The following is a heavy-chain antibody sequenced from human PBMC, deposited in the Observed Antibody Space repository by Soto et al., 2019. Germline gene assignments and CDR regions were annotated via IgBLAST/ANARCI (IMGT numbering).Heavy chain of an antibody. CDR1: GFAFSSYG. V-gene: IGHV3-30*03. Sequence: QAQLVESGGGVVQPGRSLRLSCAASGFAFSSYGMHWVRQAPGTGLEWGAVISYDGSLQHYADSVKGRFTISRDNSKNMVLLQMSSLRAEDTAVYYCVSDRRYGHASVPYSWGQGTLVSVSS. CDR3: VSDRRYGHASVPYS. CDR2: ISYDGSLQ. D-gene: IGHD5-18*01. J-gene: IGHJ4*02.